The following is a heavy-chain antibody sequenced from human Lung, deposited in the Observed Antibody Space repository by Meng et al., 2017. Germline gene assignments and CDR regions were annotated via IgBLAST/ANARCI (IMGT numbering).Heavy chain of an antibody. CDR2: INHSGST. CDR3: ARGPTTMAHDFDY. D-gene: IGHD4-11*01. V-gene: IGHV4-34*02. J-gene: IGHJ4*02. CDR1: GGSFRDSY. Sequence: VPPRQWGAALLNPSVTLSLTCLVSGGSFRDSYWSWIRQPPGKGLEWIGEINHSGSTNYNPSLESRATISVDTSQNNLSLKLSSVTAADSAVYYCARGPTTMAHDFDYWGQGTLVTVSS.